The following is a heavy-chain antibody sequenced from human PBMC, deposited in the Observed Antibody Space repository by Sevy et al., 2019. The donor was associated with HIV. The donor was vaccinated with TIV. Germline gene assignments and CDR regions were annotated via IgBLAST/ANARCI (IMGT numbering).Heavy chain of an antibody. D-gene: IGHD3-10*01. J-gene: IGHJ6*02. V-gene: IGHV1-69*13. Sequence: ASVEVSCKASGGTFSSYAISWVRQAPGQGLEWMGGIIPIFGTVNYAQKFQGRVTITADESTSTAYMELSSLGSEDTAVYYCARAPLDRITLVQGVVSHYYYSMDVWGQGTTVTVSS. CDR2: IIPIFGTV. CDR1: GGTFSSYA. CDR3: ARAPLDRITLVQGVVSHYYYSMDV.